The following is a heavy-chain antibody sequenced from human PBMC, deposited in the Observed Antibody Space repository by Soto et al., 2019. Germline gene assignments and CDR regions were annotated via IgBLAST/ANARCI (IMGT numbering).Heavy chain of an antibody. CDR3: AKVLVGGSLYYFDY. J-gene: IGHJ4*02. V-gene: IGHV3-23*01. CDR2: ISGSGGTT. D-gene: IGHD1-26*01. Sequence: PGGSLRLSCAAAGFTFNTYAMTWVRQAPGKGLEWVSGISGSGGTTYYAVSVKSRVTISRDKSKNTLILEMNSLRADDTAVYYCAKVLVGGSLYYFDYWGQGTPVTVSS. CDR1: GFTFNTYA.